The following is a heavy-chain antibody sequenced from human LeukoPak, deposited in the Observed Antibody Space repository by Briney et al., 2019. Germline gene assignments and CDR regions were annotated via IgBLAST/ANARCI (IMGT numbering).Heavy chain of an antibody. V-gene: IGHV1-18*01. D-gene: IGHD3-3*01. CDR1: GYTFINHG. CDR2: ISAYNGRT. CDR3: GRWSPNPNDS. Sequence: GASVKVSCKASGYTFINHGISWVRQAPGQGLEWLGWISAYNGRTGYAPNFKDRVTMTTDTSTTTAYMELRSLTSDDTAVYYCGRWSPNPNDSWGQGTLVTVSS. J-gene: IGHJ5*01.